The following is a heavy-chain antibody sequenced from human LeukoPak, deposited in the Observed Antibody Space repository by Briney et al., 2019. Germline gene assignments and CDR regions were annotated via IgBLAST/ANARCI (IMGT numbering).Heavy chain of an antibody. J-gene: IGHJ4*02. CDR3: ARARWTSTVTTYYLDF. CDR1: GYIFTDYA. D-gene: IGHD4-17*01. CDR2: ISAGNGKT. V-gene: IGHV1-3*01. Sequence: ASVKVSCKASGYIFTDYAIQWVRQAPGQGLEWMGWISAGNGKTKYSQKFQGRVTITRDTSASTAYMGLSGLKSDDTAVYYCARARWTSTVTTYYLDFWGQGTLVTVSS.